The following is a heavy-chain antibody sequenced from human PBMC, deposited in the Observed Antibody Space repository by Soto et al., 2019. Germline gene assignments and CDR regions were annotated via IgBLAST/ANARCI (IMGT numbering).Heavy chain of an antibody. CDR3: TRHAVIPKLQYGMDV. CDR1: GGSISGYY. Sequence: LSLTCTVSGGSISGYYWSWIRQLPGKGLEWIGYIFYRGNTLYNPSLQSRVTISVDTSKNQFSLRLSSMTAADTAVYYCTRHAVIPKLQYGMDVWGQGASVTVSS. V-gene: IGHV4-59*01. D-gene: IGHD3-16*02. CDR2: IFYRGNT. J-gene: IGHJ6*02.